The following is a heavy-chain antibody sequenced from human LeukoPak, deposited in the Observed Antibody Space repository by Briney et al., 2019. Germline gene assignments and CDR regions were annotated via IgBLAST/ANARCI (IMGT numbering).Heavy chain of an antibody. CDR3: AKRGGYDYGSHFDY. Sequence: GGSLRLSCTTSGFTFSTYGMAWVRQAQGKGLEWVSSISGSGANTNYADSVKGRLTISRDSSNNTLYLHLDNLRAEDTAVYFCAKRGGYDYGSHFDYWGQGNLVTVSS. CDR1: GFTFSTYG. D-gene: IGHD5-18*01. J-gene: IGHJ4*02. V-gene: IGHV3-23*01. CDR2: ISGSGANT.